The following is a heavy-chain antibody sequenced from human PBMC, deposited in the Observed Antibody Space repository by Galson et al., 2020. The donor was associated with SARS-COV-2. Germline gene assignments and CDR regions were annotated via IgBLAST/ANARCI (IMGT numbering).Heavy chain of an antibody. D-gene: IGHD3-16*01. Sequence: SGHTLVKPTETITLTCTFSGFSLSTSGVGVGWIRQPPGKALEWLALLYWDDDKRYRPSLKSRLTITNDTSKNQVVLTMTNVDPVDTATYYCAHKGYYDSVSRGFDYWGAGTLVTVSS. V-gene: IGHV2-5*02. CDR2: LYWDDDK. CDR1: GFSLSTSGVG. J-gene: IGHJ4*02. CDR3: AHKGYYDSVSRGFDY.